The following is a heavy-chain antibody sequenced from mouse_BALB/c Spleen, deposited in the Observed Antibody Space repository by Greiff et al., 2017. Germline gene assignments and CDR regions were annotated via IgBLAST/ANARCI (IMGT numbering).Heavy chain of an antibody. CDR2: ISSGGSYT. D-gene: IGHD2-4*01. CDR3: ARQEGYDYDGAMDY. Sequence: EVKVEESGGGLVKPGGSLKLSCAASGFTFSSYAMSWVRQTPEKRLEWVATISSGGSYTYYPDSVKGRFTISRDNAKNTLYLQMSSLRSEDTAMYYCARQEGYDYDGAMDYWGQGTSVTVSS. V-gene: IGHV5-9-3*01. J-gene: IGHJ4*01. CDR1: GFTFSSYA.